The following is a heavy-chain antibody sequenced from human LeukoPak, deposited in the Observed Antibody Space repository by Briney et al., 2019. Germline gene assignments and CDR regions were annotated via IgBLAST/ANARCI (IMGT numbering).Heavy chain of an antibody. V-gene: IGHV1-2*02. J-gene: IGHJ4*02. D-gene: IGHD3-9*01. CDR1: GYTFTGYY. CDR3: ARAERYFDWSNAFDY. Sequence: ASVKVSCKASGYTFTGYYMHWVRQAPGQGLEWMGWINPNSGGTNYAQKFQGRVTMTRDTSISTAYMELSRLRSDDTAVYYRARAERYFDWSNAFDYWGQGTLVTVSS. CDR2: INPNSGGT.